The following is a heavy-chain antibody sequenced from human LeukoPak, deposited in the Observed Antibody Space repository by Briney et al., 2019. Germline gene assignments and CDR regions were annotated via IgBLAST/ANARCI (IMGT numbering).Heavy chain of an antibody. V-gene: IGHV3-21*01. CDR3: AREDSSGYPDY. CDR2: ISGSSRYK. J-gene: IGHJ4*02. CDR1: GFTFSTYS. Sequence: GGSLRLSCAASGFTFSTYSMNWVRQAPGKGLEWVSSISGSSRYKYYADSVKGRFTISRDNAKNSLYLQMNSLRAEDTALYYCAREDSSGYPDYWGQGTLVTVSS. D-gene: IGHD3-22*01.